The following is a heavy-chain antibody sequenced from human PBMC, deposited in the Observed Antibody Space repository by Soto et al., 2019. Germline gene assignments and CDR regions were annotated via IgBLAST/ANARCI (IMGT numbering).Heavy chain of an antibody. V-gene: IGHV1-24*01. D-gene: IGHD3-22*01. CDR3: ATDDYYYDSPSIKSPYY. CDR1: GYTLTELS. J-gene: IGHJ4*02. CDR2: FDPEDGET. Sequence: GASVKVSCKVSGYTLTELSMHWVRQAPGKGLEWMGGFDPEDGETIYAQKFQGRVTMTEDTSTDTAYMELSSLRSEDTAVYYCATDDYYYDSPSIKSPYYWGQGTLVTVSS.